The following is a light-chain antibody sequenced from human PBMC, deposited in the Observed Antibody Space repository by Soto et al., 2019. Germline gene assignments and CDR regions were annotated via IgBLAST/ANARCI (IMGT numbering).Light chain of an antibody. Sequence: SYELTQPPSVSVVPGQTARITSGGNNIGSKRVHWYQQRPGQAPVLVVHDDSDRPSGIPERFSGSKFRNTATLTISRVEAGDEADYYCQVWDSDSDSWVFGGGTKLTVL. V-gene: IGLV3-21*02. CDR1: NIGSKR. CDR2: DDS. J-gene: IGLJ3*02. CDR3: QVWDSDSDSWV.